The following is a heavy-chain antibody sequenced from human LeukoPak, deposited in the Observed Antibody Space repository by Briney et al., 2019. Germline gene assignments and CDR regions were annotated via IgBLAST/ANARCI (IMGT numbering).Heavy chain of an antibody. J-gene: IGHJ4*02. CDR2: ISSTSSTV. D-gene: IGHD6-6*01. V-gene: IGHV3-48*01. Sequence: GGSLRLSCAVCGFTFSSYSMTWVRQAPGKGLEWVSYISSTSSTVYYADSVKGRFTISRDNVKNSLYLQMNSLRAEDTAVHYCARGRDSSSSYPGYWGQGTLVTVSS. CDR1: GFTFSSYS. CDR3: ARGRDSSSSYPGY.